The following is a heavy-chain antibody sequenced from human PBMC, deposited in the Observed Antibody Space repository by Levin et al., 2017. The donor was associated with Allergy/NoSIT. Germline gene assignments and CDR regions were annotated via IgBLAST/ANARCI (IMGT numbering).Heavy chain of an antibody. CDR3: ARDFPDYGID. CDR1: GGSISSGGYY. V-gene: IGHV4-31*03. J-gene: IGHJ4*02. CDR2: IYYSGST. Sequence: SCTVSGGSISSGGYYWSWIRQHPGKGLEWIGYIYYSGSTYYNPSLKSRVTISVDTSKNQFSLKLSSVTAADTAVYYCARDFPDYGIDWGQGTLVTVSS. D-gene: IGHD4-17*01.